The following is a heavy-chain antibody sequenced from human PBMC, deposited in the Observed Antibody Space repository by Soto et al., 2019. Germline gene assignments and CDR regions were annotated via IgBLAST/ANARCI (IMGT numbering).Heavy chain of an antibody. Sequence: GGSLRLSCAASGFTFSSYAMHWVRQAPGKGLEWVAVISYDGSNKYYADSVKGRFTISRDNSKNTLYLQMNSLRAEDTAVYYCARGGYSYGYSYGPYYYYGMDVWGQGTTVTVSS. V-gene: IGHV3-30-3*01. J-gene: IGHJ6*02. CDR1: GFTFSSYA. CDR3: ARGGYSYGYSYGPYYYYGMDV. D-gene: IGHD5-18*01. CDR2: ISYDGSNK.